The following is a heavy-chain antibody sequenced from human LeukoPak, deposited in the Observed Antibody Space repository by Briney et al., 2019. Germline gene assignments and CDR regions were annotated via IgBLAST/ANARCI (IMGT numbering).Heavy chain of an antibody. CDR3: AREFGTGWVFDY. J-gene: IGHJ4*02. CDR1: GYTFTSYA. V-gene: IGHV1-3*01. Sequence: ASVKVSCKASGYTFTSYAMHWVRQAPGQRLEWMGWINAGNGNTKYSQKFQGRVTITRDTSASTAYMELSSLRSEDTAVYYCAREFGTGWVFDYWGQGTLVTVSS. D-gene: IGHD3-10*01. CDR2: INAGNGNT.